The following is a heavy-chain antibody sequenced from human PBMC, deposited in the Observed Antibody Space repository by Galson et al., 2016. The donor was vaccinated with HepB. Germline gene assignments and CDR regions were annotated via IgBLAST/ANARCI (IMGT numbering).Heavy chain of an antibody. CDR3: AHKEDWGQFAF. CDR2: IYWDGDQ. Sequence: PALVKPTQTLTLTCTFSGFSLSTSGVGVGWIRQTPGKALEWLALIYWDGDQRYSPLLKSRLTIARDTSQNQVLLTMTNLDPVDTGTYYCAHKEDWGQFAFWGRGTLVTVSS. J-gene: IGHJ4*02. D-gene: IGHD3/OR15-3a*01. CDR1: GFSLSTSGVG. V-gene: IGHV2-5*02.